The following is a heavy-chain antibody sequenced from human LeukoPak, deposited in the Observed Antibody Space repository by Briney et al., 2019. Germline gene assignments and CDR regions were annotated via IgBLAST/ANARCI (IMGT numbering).Heavy chain of an antibody. V-gene: IGHV4-39*01. CDR3: ARVTTNVWHAFDI. D-gene: IGHD4-17*01. CDR1: GGSISSSSYY. CDR2: IYYSGST. Sequence: PSETLSLTCTVSGGSISSSSYYWGWIRQPPGKGLEWIGSIYYSGSTYYNPSLKSRVTISVDTSKNQFSLKLSSVTAADTAVYYCARVTTNVWHAFDIWGQGTVVTVSS. J-gene: IGHJ3*02.